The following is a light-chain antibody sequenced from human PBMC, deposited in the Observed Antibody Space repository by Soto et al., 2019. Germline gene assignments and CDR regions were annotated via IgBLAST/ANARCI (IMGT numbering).Light chain of an antibody. Sequence: GTPTLSPGEGATLSCRASQSVSSSYFAWYQQKPRRAPRLLIYGASSWATAIPHRFSGSGSGAAFTLPISSIEDAEDVAFYCQQYGSYPPWTFGQGTKVDIK. CDR2: GAS. CDR1: QSVSSSY. J-gene: IGKJ1*01. CDR3: QQYGSYPPWT. V-gene: IGKV3-20*01.